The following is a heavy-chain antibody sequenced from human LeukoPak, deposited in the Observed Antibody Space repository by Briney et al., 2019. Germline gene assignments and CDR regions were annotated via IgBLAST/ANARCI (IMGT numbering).Heavy chain of an antibody. D-gene: IGHD6-13*01. J-gene: IGHJ4*02. CDR3: ASSYSSSWYDDY. CDR2: ISSSSSTI. CDR1: GFTFSSFS. Sequence: GGSLRLSFAASGFTFSSFSMNWVRQAPGKGREWVSYISSSSSTIYYADSVKGRFTISRDNAKNSLYLQMNSLRAEDTAVYYCASSYSSSWYDDYWGQGTLVTVSS. V-gene: IGHV3-48*01.